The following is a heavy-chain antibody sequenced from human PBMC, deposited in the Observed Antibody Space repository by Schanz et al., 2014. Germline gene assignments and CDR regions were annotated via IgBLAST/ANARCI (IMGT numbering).Heavy chain of an antibody. CDR1: GFTMRNEW. CDR3: ARELCSSTTCYVRYDP. CDR2: ISGSGGDT. Sequence: VQLVESGGGLVKPGGSLRLSCAASGFTMRNEWMSWVRQAPGKGLEWVSAISGSGGDTYYADSVKGRFTISRDNSKNTLYLQMNSLRAEDTAVYYCARELCSSTTCYVRYDPWGQGTLVTVSS. J-gene: IGHJ5*02. D-gene: IGHD2-2*01. V-gene: IGHV3-23*04.